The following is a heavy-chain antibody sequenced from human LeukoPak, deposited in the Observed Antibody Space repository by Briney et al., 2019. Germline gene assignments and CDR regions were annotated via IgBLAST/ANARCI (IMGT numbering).Heavy chain of an antibody. CDR1: GFTFSRHD. V-gene: IGHV3-23*01. CDR2: ISDHGSLS. Sequence: GGSLRLSCAASGFTFSRHDMNWVRQAPGKGLEWVSVISDHGSLSNYADSVKGRFTISRDNSRDSLFLQMDSLRVEDTAVYYCAKGVVGGRRDYYSYFDSWGQGTLVTVSS. CDR3: AKGVVGGRRDYYSYFDS. J-gene: IGHJ4*02. D-gene: IGHD3-22*01.